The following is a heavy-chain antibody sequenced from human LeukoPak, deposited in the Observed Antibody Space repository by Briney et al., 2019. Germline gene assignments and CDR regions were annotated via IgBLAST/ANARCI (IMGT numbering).Heavy chain of an antibody. CDR3: ARESRGYNILTGYYTQLDY. D-gene: IGHD3-9*01. Sequence: QSGGSLRLSCAASGFTFRSHWMSWVRQAPGKGLEWVANLNADGSEKFYVDSMKGRFSISRDNAENSVSLQMSSLRGEDTAVYYCARESRGYNILTGYYTQLDYWGQGTRVTVSS. CDR1: GFTFRSHW. V-gene: IGHV3-7*01. CDR2: LNADGSEK. J-gene: IGHJ4*02.